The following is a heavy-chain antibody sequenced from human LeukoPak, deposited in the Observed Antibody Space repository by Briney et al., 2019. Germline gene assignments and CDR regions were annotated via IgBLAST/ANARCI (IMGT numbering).Heavy chain of an antibody. CDR1: GGFISRFY. CDR2: NYTSGST. J-gene: IGHJ5*02. D-gene: IGHD3-22*01. CDR3: ASATYYYDSSGSPS. Sequence: SDTLSLICSVSGGFISRFYWSWTRQPAGKGLEWIGRNYTSGSTNYSPSLKSRVNLSVDTSKNQISLKIGSVTAADTAVYYCASATYYYDSSGSPSWGQGTRVTVSS. V-gene: IGHV4-4*07.